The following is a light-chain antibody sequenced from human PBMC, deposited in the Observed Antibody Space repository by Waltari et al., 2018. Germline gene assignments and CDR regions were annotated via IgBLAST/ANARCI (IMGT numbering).Light chain of an antibody. CDR2: AAS. CDR1: QSVGGN. CDR3: QQYNKWPRT. Sequence: EIVMTQSPDTLSVSPGERVALSCRASQSVGGNLAWYQQKPGQAPRLLIYAASTRATAIPASFSGGGSGTEFTLTISSLQSEDFAVYYCQQYNKWPRTFGQGTKVEIK. J-gene: IGKJ1*01. V-gene: IGKV3-15*01.